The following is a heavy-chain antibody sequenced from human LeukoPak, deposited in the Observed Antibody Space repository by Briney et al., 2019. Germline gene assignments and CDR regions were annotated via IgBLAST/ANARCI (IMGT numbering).Heavy chain of an antibody. CDR3: ARDENYGSGSYYLN. V-gene: IGHV4-4*07. CDR2: IYPTGST. Sequence: SETLSLTCTVSGGSISSYYWSWIRQPAGKGLGWIGRIYPTGSTNYNPSLKSRVTMSVDTSKNQFSLKLSSVTAADTAVYYCARDENYGSGSYYLNWGQGTLVTVSS. CDR1: GGSISSYY. D-gene: IGHD3-10*01. J-gene: IGHJ4*02.